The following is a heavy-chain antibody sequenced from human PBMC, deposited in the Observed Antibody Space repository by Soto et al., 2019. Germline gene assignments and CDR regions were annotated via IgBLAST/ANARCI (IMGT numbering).Heavy chain of an antibody. V-gene: IGHV3-23*01. D-gene: IGHD2-21*01. CDR1: GFTFSNYG. J-gene: IGHJ5*02. Sequence: EVQLLESGGGLVQPGGSLRLSCAASGFTFSNYGMSWVRQAPGKGLEWVSSISGGNTFYAGSVKDRFTISRDNSKNTLYLQMNSLTAEDTAVYYCAKAPSSDCNSGACSLRSWGQGTLVTVSS. CDR3: AKAPSSDCNSGACSLRS. CDR2: ISGGNT.